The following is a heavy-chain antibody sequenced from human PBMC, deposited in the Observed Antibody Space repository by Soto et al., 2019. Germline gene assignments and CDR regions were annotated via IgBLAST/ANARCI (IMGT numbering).Heavy chain of an antibody. Sequence: EAQLVESGGGLVQPGGSLRLSCAVSGFTFSDHYMDWVRQAPGKGLEWVGRIRNRANSYTTEYAASVKGRFTISRDDSKNSLYLQINSLKTEDTAMYYCGRRGTSGSVGLDYWGQGTLVTVSS. CDR2: IRNRANSYTT. V-gene: IGHV3-72*01. CDR1: GFTFSDHY. J-gene: IGHJ4*02. D-gene: IGHD1-26*01. CDR3: GRRGTSGSVGLDY.